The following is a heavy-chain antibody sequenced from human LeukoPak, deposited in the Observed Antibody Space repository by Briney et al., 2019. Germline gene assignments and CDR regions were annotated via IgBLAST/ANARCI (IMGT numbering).Heavy chain of an antibody. CDR3: ASHAEGEGYYFDY. CDR1: GYTFTGYY. Sequence: ASVKVSCKASGYTFTGYYMHWVRQAPGQGLEWMGWINPNSGGTNYAQKFQGRVTMTRDTSISTAYMELSSLRSEDTAVYYCASHAEGEGYYFDYWGQGTLVTVSS. CDR2: INPNSGGT. D-gene: IGHD3-10*01. J-gene: IGHJ4*02. V-gene: IGHV1-2*02.